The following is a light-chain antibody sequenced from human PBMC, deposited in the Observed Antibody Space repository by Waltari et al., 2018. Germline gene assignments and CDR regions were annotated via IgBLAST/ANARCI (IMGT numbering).Light chain of an antibody. CDR3: QEYGRS. Sequence: EIVLTQSPGTLSLSPGETATLSCRASQRLSYSYLAWYQQKPGQAPRLIIYGASNRATGIPDGFGGSGSGSGTDFTLTISSLEPEDFAVYYCQEYGRSFGQGTRLEIK. V-gene: IGKV3-20*01. J-gene: IGKJ5*01. CDR1: QRLSYSY. CDR2: GAS.